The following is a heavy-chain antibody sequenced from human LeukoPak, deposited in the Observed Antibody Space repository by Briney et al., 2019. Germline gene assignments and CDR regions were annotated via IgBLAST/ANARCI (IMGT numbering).Heavy chain of an antibody. Sequence: GRSLRLSCAATGFTFKDYGMHWVRQPPGKGLEWVSSINWNGGSTDYADSVKGRFAISRDNAKNSLYLQLSSLRPEDTALYYCAKHMRATNTYSFFGLDVWGQGTTVTVSS. J-gene: IGHJ6*02. V-gene: IGHV3-9*01. CDR3: AKHMRATNTYSFFGLDV. CDR1: GFTFKDYG. CDR2: INWNGGST. D-gene: IGHD1-26*01.